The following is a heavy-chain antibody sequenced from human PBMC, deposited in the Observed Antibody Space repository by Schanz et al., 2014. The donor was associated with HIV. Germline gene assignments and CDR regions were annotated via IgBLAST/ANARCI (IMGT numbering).Heavy chain of an antibody. CDR1: GYTLSSYS. V-gene: IGHV1-46*01. Sequence: QVQLVQSGPEVKKPGASVKLSCKASGYTLSSYSLQWVRQARGEGLEWVGVINPKDGRATYAQKFQGRVIMTRDMSSSTVYMELSSLRSEDTAVYFCARQWFNWLDPWGQGAQVIVSS. CDR2: INPKDGRA. CDR3: ARQWFNWLDP. D-gene: IGHD3-22*01. J-gene: IGHJ5*02.